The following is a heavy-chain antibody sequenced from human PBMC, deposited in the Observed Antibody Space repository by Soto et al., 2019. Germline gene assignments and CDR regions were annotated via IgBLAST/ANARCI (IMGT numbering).Heavy chain of an antibody. J-gene: IGHJ6*02. CDR1: GYDFTAYD. CDR3: VRGPSTRAPAGGTPYYYAMDV. D-gene: IGHD2-2*01. CDR2: MNPINVAT. V-gene: IGHV1-8*02. Sequence: GASVKVSCKASGYDFTAYDINWVRQASGQGLEWMGWMNPINVATGSARRFQGRVPMTRNTATATAYLELTSLRSDDSAVYFCVRGPSTRAPAGGTPYYYAMDVWGQGTTVTVSS.